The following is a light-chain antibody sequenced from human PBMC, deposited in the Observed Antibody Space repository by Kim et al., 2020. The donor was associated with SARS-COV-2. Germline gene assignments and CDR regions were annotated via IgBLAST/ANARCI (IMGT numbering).Light chain of an antibody. J-gene: IGLJ1*01. CDR3: CSFGGPNSYV. V-gene: IGLV2-11*01. CDR2: DVT. Sequence: GQSVTSSCTGTRSDVGAYTYVSWYQQHPGKAPKLMIYDVTKRPSGVPNRFSGSKSGSTASLTISGLQAEDEADYYCCSFGGPNSYVFGNGTKVTVL. CDR1: RSDVGAYTY.